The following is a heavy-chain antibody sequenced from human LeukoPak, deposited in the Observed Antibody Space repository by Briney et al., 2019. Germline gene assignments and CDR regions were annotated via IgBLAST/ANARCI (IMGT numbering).Heavy chain of an antibody. CDR1: GGSFSGYY. V-gene: IGHV4-34*01. CDR3: ARHRRPPLSYYGSGSYYPVPFDY. Sequence: PSETLSLTCAVYGGSFSGYYWSWIRQPPGKGLEWIGEINHSGSTNYNPSLKSRVTISVDTSKNQFSLKLSSVTAADTAVYYCARHRRPPLSYYGSGSYYPVPFDYWGQGTLVTVSS. J-gene: IGHJ4*02. CDR2: INHSGST. D-gene: IGHD3-10*01.